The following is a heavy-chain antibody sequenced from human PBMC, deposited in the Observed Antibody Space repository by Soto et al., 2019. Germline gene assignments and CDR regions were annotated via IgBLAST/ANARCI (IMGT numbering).Heavy chain of an antibody. Sequence: QVQLVESGGGVVQPGRSLRLSCAASGFTFSSYGMHWVRQAPGKGLEWVAVIWYDGSNKYYADSVKGRFTISRDNSKNTLYLQMTSLRAEDTAVYYCAKTMGSYYDYYYYGMDVWGQGTTVTVSS. D-gene: IGHD1-26*01. CDR3: AKTMGSYYDYYYYGMDV. CDR2: IWYDGSNK. V-gene: IGHV3-33*06. J-gene: IGHJ6*02. CDR1: GFTFSSYG.